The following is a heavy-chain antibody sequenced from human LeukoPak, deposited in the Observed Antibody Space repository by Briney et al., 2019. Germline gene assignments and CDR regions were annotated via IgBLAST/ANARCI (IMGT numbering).Heavy chain of an antibody. CDR3: ARALKGYYYDSSGYYYGPGWFDP. V-gene: IGHV1-2*02. J-gene: IGHJ5*02. CDR2: INPNSGGT. D-gene: IGHD3-22*01. CDR1: GYTFTGCY. Sequence: ASVKVSCKASGYTFTGCYMHWVRQAPGQGLEWMGWINPNSGGTNYAQKFQGRVTMTRDTSISTAYMELSRLRSDDTAVYYCARALKGYYYDSSGYYYGPGWFDPWGQGTLVTVSS.